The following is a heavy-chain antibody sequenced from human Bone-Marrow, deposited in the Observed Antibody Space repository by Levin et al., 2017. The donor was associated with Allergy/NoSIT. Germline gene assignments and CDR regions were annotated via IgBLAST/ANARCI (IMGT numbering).Heavy chain of an antibody. CDR1: GGTFNRLV. J-gene: IGHJ4*02. Sequence: SVKVSCKASGGTFNRLVFSWVRQAPGQGLEWMGGISPLFGKAHYAQKFQGTVTLTADEFTTTVHMELNTLTSEDTAVYYCATERGGGQFDFWGQGTPVTVSS. CDR2: ISPLFGKA. D-gene: IGHD3-16*01. CDR3: ATERGGGQFDF. V-gene: IGHV1-69*13.